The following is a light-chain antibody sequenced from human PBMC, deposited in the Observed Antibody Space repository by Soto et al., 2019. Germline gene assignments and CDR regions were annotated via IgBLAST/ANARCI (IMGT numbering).Light chain of an antibody. V-gene: IGKV3-20*01. Sequence: EILLTQSPCTLSLSPGEGATLSCRARPSVTGKYLAWYQQKPGQAPRLLIHGASNRATGIPERFSGSGSGTDFTLTIGRLEPEDFEVYYCQQYLVNPWTFGQGTKVDIK. CDR1: PSVTGKY. J-gene: IGKJ1*01. CDR2: GAS. CDR3: QQYLVNPWT.